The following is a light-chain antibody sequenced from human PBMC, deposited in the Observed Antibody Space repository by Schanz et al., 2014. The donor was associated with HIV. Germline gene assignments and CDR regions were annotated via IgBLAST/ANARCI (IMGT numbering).Light chain of an antibody. J-gene: IGKJ3*01. CDR1: QYISHW. Sequence: DIQMTQSPSTLSASVGDGVTITCRASQYISHWLAWYQQKPGQAPKFLIHRASTLEAGVSSRFSGSGSGSEFNLTISTLQAEDFATYYCQQLNSFPFTFGPGTKVDLK. CDR2: RAS. V-gene: IGKV1-5*03. CDR3: QQLNSFPFT.